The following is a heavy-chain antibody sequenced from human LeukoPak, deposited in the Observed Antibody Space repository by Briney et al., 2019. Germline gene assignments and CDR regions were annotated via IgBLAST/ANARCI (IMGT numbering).Heavy chain of an antibody. Sequence: GASVKVSCKASGYTFTGYYMHWVRQAPGQGLEWMGWINPNSGGTNYAQKFQGRVTMTRDTSISTAYMELSRLRSDGTAVYYCAREYYDFWSGYYHDYWGQGTLVTVSS. D-gene: IGHD3-3*01. J-gene: IGHJ4*02. CDR1: GYTFTGYY. CDR3: AREYYDFWSGYYHDY. V-gene: IGHV1-2*02. CDR2: INPNSGGT.